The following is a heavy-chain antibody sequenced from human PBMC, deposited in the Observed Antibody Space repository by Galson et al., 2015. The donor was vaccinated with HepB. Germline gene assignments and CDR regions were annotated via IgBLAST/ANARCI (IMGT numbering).Heavy chain of an antibody. Sequence: CAISGDSVSRDTVGWNWIRQSPSRGLERLGRTYYRSKWNSDYAISVKSRIIINADSSTNQFFLQLNSVTPEDSAVYYCTRVAHLGRGMNVWGQGTTVTV. J-gene: IGHJ6*02. V-gene: IGHV6-1*01. CDR2: TYYRSKWNS. CDR3: TRVAHLGRGMNV. CDR1: GDSVSRDTVG. D-gene: IGHD3-10*01.